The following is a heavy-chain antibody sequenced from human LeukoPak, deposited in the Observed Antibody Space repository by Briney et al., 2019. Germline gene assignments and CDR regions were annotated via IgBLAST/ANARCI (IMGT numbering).Heavy chain of an antibody. CDR3: ARGLRIVVGYYYYGMDV. CDR2: INHSGST. V-gene: IGHV4-34*01. J-gene: IGHJ6*04. CDR1: GGSFSGYY. Sequence: KPSETLSLTCAVYGGSFSGYYWSWIRQPPGKGQEWIGEINHSGSTNYNPSLKSRVTISVDTSKNQFSLKLSSVTAADTAVYYCARGLRIVVGYYYYGMDVWGKGTTVTVSS. D-gene: IGHD2-2*01.